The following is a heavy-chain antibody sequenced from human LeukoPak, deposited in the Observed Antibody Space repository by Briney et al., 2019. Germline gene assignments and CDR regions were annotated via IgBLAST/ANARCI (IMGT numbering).Heavy chain of an antibody. D-gene: IGHD5-18*01. CDR1: GYSISSGYY. Sequence: SETLTLTCTVSGYSISSGYYWGWIRQPPGKGLEWIGSIYHSGSTYYNPSLKSRVTISVDTSKNQFSLKLSSVTAADTAVYYCAKSSYSIFDYWGQGTLVTVSS. CDR2: IYHSGST. V-gene: IGHV4-38-2*02. CDR3: AKSSYSIFDY. J-gene: IGHJ4*02.